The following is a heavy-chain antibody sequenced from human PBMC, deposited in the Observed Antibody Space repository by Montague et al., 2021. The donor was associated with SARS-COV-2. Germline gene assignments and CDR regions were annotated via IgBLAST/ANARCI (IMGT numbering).Heavy chain of an antibody. CDR1: GGSISSGGYY. D-gene: IGHD1-26*01. CDR2: IYYTGRT. CDR3: ARVNVGATNLVYFDY. Sequence: TLSLTCSVSGGSISSGGYYWSWIRHHPGKGLEWIGYIYYTGRTYYNPSLKSRVSMSVDTSNNQFSLSLSSLTAADTAVFYCARVNVGATNLVYFDYWGQGTLVTVAS. V-gene: IGHV4-31*03. J-gene: IGHJ4*02.